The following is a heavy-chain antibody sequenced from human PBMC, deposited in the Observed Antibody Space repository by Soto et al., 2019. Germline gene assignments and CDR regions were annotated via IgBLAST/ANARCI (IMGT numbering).Heavy chain of an antibody. J-gene: IGHJ6*02. V-gene: IGHV4-31*03. CDR1: GGSISSGGYY. CDR2: IYYSGST. Sequence: QVQPQESGPGLVKPSQTLSLTCTVSGGSISSGGYYWSWIRQQPGKGLEWIGYIYYSGSTYSNTSLKSRVTISVDTSKNQFSLKLSSVTAADTAVYYCARGRAARPYYYYYGMDGWVQGTTVTVSS. CDR3: ARGRAARPYYYYYGMDG. D-gene: IGHD6-6*01.